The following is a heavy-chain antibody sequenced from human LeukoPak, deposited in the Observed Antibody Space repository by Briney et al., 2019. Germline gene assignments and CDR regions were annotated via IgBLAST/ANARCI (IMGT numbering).Heavy chain of an antibody. J-gene: IGHJ5*02. CDR2: ISSDGSST. CDR1: GFTFSSYW. D-gene: IGHD3-22*01. Sequence: GSLRLSCAASGFTFSSYWIHLVRQASGKGLVLASRISSDGSSTTYADSVKGRFTISRDNAKNTLFLQMNSLRAEDTAVYYCASTYYYDSGRWFDPWGQGTLVTVSS. CDR3: ASTYYYDSGRWFDP. V-gene: IGHV3-74*01.